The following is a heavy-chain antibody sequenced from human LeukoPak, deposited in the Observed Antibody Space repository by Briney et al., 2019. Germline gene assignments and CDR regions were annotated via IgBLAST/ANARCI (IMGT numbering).Heavy chain of an antibody. J-gene: IGHJ5*02. CDR2: ISTGGQTI. CDR3: AREHYYDFYRNWFDP. D-gene: IGHD3-22*01. CDR1: GLTFSDYS. V-gene: IGHV3-48*01. Sequence: GGSLRLSRAVSGLTFSDYSMNWVRQPPGKGLEWISYISTGGQTIYYADSVEGRFTISRDNSKNTLYLQMNSLRAEDTAVYYCAREHYYDFYRNWFDPWGQGTLVTVSS.